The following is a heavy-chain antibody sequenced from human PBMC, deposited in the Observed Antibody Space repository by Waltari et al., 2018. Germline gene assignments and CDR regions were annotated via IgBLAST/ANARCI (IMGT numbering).Heavy chain of an antibody. CDR3: ASESYYYGSGSYFHWFDP. Sequence: QVQLVQSGAEVKKPGASVKVSCKASGYTFTSYDINWVRQATGQGLEWMGWMNPNGGNTGYAQKFQGRVTMTRNTSISTAYMELSSLRSEDTAVYYCASESYYYGSGSYFHWFDPWGQGTLVTVSS. V-gene: IGHV1-8*01. D-gene: IGHD3-10*01. CDR1: GYTFTSYD. J-gene: IGHJ5*02. CDR2: MNPNGGNT.